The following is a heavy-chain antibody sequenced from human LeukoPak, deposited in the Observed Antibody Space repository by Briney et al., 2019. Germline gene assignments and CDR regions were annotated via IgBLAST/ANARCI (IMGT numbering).Heavy chain of an antibody. Sequence: GGSLRLSCVASGFTLSSHWMSWVRQAPGKGLEWVANIKQDGSEQYYVDSVRGRFTISRDNAKNSVYLQMKSLTAEDTAIYYCARESAGGPDYWGQGTLVTVSS. V-gene: IGHV3-7*05. CDR3: ARESAGGPDY. CDR1: GFTLSSHW. CDR2: IKQDGSEQ. D-gene: IGHD6-19*01. J-gene: IGHJ4*02.